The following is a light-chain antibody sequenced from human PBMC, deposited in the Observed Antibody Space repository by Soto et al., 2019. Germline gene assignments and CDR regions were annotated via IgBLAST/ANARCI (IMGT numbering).Light chain of an antibody. Sequence: DIVMTQSPDSLAVSLGERATINCKASQSVLYSSDNKNYLAWYQQRPGQPPKLLIYWASTRGSGVPDRFSGSGSGTDFTLTISSLEAEDVAVYYCQQFYSVPLTFGPGTKVDI. J-gene: IGKJ3*01. CDR2: WAS. V-gene: IGKV4-1*01. CDR1: QSVLYSSDNKNY. CDR3: QQFYSVPLT.